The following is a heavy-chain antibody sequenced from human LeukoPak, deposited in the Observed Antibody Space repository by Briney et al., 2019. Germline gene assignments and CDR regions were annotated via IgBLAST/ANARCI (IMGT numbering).Heavy chain of an antibody. CDR1: GFTFSSYA. CDR2: ISYDGSNK. Sequence: PGGSPRLSCAASGFTFSSYAMHWVRQAPGKGLEWVAVISYDGSNKYYADSVKGRFTISRDNSKNTLYLQMNSLRAEDTAVYYCARDRVVAAYYFDYWGQGTLVTVSS. CDR3: ARDRVVAAYYFDY. D-gene: IGHD2-15*01. J-gene: IGHJ4*02. V-gene: IGHV3-30*04.